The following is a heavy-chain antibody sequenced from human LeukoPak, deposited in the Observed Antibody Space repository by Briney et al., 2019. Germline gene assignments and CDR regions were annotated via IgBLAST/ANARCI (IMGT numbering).Heavy chain of an antibody. CDR1: GGTFSSYA. D-gene: IGHD3-22*01. J-gene: IGHJ4*02. Sequence: SVKVPCKASGGTFSSYAISWVRQAPGQGLEWMGGIIPIFGTANYAQKFQGRVTITADESTSTAYMELSSLRSEDTAVYYCARAVLSSYDSSGQIAEDFDYWGQGTLVTVSS. CDR2: IIPIFGTA. V-gene: IGHV1-69*01. CDR3: ARAVLSSYDSSGQIAEDFDY.